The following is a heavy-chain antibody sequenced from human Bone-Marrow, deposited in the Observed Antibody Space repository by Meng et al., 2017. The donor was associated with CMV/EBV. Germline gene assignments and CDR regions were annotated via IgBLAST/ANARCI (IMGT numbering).Heavy chain of an antibody. CDR3: ARNEGDFDY. V-gene: IGHV3-48*04. J-gene: IGHJ4*02. CDR2: ISSSSSTI. Sequence: GESLKISCAASGFTFSSYSMNWVRQAPGKGLEWVSYISSSSSTIYYADSVRGRFTISRDNTRNSLYLQMNSLRAEDTAIYYCARNEGDFDYWGQGTRVTVSS. D-gene: IGHD1-1*01. CDR1: GFTFSSYS.